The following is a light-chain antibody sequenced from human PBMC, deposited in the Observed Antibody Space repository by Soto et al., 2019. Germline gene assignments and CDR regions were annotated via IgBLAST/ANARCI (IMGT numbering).Light chain of an antibody. CDR1: QGIANY. V-gene: IGKV1-27*01. J-gene: IGKJ1*01. Sequence: DIQMTQSPSSLSASVGDRVTITCRASQGIANYLAWYQQKPGKVPSLLISAASTLQSGVPSRFSGSGYGTDLTLTISSLQPEDVATYYCQRYNSAPRTFGQGTKVDIK. CDR3: QRYNSAPRT. CDR2: AAS.